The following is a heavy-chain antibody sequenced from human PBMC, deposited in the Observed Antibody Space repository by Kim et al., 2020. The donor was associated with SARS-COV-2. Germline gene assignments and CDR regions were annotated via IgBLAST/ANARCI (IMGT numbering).Heavy chain of an antibody. CDR3: ARDPGRVAAYLNY. Sequence: GGSLRLSCAASGFTFSSFVMHWVRQAPGKGLEWVAVISRDGTDKYYADTVKGRFTISRDNSKTTLYLQMTSLRPEDTAVYSCARDPGRVAAYLNYWGQGTVVTVSS. CDR1: GFTFSSFV. V-gene: IGHV3-30*04. D-gene: IGHD2-15*01. CDR2: ISRDGTDK. J-gene: IGHJ4*02.